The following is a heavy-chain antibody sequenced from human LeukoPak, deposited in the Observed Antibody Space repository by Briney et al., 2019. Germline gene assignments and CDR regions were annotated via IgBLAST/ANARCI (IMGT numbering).Heavy chain of an antibody. CDR3: AKDLVGGVDTAMVPH. V-gene: IGHV3-23*01. CDR1: GFTFSSYA. D-gene: IGHD5-18*01. CDR2: ISGSGGST. J-gene: IGHJ4*02. Sequence: GGSLRLSCAASGFTFSSYAMSWVRQAPGKGLEWGSAISGSGGSTYYADSAKGRFTISRDNSKNTLYLQMNSLRAEDTAVYYCAKDLVGGVDTAMVPHWGQGTLVTVSS.